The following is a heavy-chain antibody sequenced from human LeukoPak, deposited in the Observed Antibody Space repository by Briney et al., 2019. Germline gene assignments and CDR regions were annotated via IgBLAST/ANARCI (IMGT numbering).Heavy chain of an antibody. CDR1: GFTFSSYA. J-gene: IGHJ6*03. CDR2: ISGSGGST. V-gene: IGHV3-23*01. CDR3: AKCGDGYNSGYYYYYMDV. Sequence: PGGSLRLSCAASGFTFSSYAMTWVRQAPGKGLEWGSAISGSGGSTYYAGSVKGQFTISRDNPKNTLFLQMNSLRAEDTAVYYCAKCGDGYNSGYYYYYMDVWGKGTTVTVSS. D-gene: IGHD5-24*01.